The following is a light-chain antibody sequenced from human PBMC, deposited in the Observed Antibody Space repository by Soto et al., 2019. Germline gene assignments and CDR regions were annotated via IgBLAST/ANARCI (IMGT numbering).Light chain of an antibody. Sequence: QSVLTQPASVSGSPGQSITISCTGTSSDVGGYNYVSWYQHHPVKAPKLLIYDVSNRPSGVSNRFSGSKSDNTASLTISGLQPEDEADYYCSSYTTSNTRQIVFGTGTKLTVL. J-gene: IGLJ1*01. CDR3: SSYTTSNTRQIV. V-gene: IGLV2-14*03. CDR1: SSDVGGYNY. CDR2: DVS.